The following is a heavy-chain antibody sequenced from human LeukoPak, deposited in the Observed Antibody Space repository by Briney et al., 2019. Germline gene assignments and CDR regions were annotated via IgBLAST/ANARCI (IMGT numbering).Heavy chain of an antibody. CDR3: ARAVLYQRRNSNWFDP. CDR2: INHSGSA. D-gene: IGHD2-2*01. V-gene: IGHV4-34*01. CDR1: VGSFSGYY. J-gene: IGHJ5*02. Sequence: SETLSLTCAVYVGSFSGYYWSWIRQPPGKGLEWIGEINHSGSANYNSSLKSRVTISVDTSKNQFSLKLSSVTAADTAVYYCARAVLYQRRNSNWFDPWGQGTLVTVSS.